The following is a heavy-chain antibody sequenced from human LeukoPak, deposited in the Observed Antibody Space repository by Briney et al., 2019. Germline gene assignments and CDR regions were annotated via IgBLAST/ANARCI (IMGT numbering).Heavy chain of an antibody. CDR2: IKSKTDGAAT. CDR3: TTATMIRGVSDY. J-gene: IGHJ4*02. CDR1: GFTFSDAW. V-gene: IGHV3-15*01. Sequence: GGSLRLSCADSGFTFSDAWMSWVRQAPGRGLEWVGRIKSKTDGAATDYAAPVKGRFTISRDDSKNTLFLQMNSLRTEDTAVYYCTTATMIRGVSDYWGQGTLVTVSS. D-gene: IGHD3-10*01.